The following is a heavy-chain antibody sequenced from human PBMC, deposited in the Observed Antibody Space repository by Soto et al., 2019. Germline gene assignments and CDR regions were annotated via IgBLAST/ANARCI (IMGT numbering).Heavy chain of an antibody. CDR1: GFTFSSYA. J-gene: IGHJ4*02. V-gene: IGHV3-23*01. CDR3: AKRRGAGGHFGY. Sequence: LRLSCAASGFTFSSYAMGWVRQGPGKGLEWVAVVSIGGSTHYADSVRGRFTISRDNSKNTLSLQMNSLTAEDTAVYFCAKRRGAGGHFGYWGQGALVTVSS. D-gene: IGHD2-15*01. CDR2: VSIGGST.